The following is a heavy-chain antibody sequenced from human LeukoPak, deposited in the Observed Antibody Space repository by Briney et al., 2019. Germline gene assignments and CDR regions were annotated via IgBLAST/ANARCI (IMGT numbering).Heavy chain of an antibody. Sequence: SETLSLTCTVSGGSISSSSYYWGWIRQPPGEGLEWIGSIYYSGSTYYNPSLKSRVTISVDTSKNQFSLKLSSVTAADTAVYYCARHGEYSSSWYAHYYYYYYMDVWGKGTTVTISS. CDR2: IYYSGST. CDR1: GGSISSSSYY. CDR3: ARHGEYSSSWYAHYYYYYYMDV. V-gene: IGHV4-39*01. J-gene: IGHJ6*03. D-gene: IGHD6-13*01.